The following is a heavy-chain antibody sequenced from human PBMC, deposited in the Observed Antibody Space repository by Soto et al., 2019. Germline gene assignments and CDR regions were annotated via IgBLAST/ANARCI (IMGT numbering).Heavy chain of an antibody. J-gene: IGHJ4*02. V-gene: IGHV1-69*01. CDR2: IIPIFGTA. D-gene: IGHD3-22*01. Sequence: QVQLVQSGAEVKKPGSSVKVSCKASGGTFSSYAISWVRQAPGQGLEWMGGIIPIFGTANYAQKFQGRVTITADESTSTAYMELSSLRIEDTAVYFWAKFAYYYDRRGRGFDYWGQGTLVTVSS. CDR1: GGTFSSYA. CDR3: AKFAYYYDRRGRGFDY.